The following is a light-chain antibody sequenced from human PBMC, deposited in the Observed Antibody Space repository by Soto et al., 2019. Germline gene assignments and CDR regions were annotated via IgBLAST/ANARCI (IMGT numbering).Light chain of an antibody. Sequence: DIQMTQSPSSVSASVGDRVSITCRASQGFSSWLAWYQQKPGKAPKLLIYAASSLQSGAPSRFSGSGSGTDFTLTISSLQPGDFATYYCQQANSFPLTFGGGTKVDIK. CDR1: QGFSSW. V-gene: IGKV1D-12*01. J-gene: IGKJ4*01. CDR2: AAS. CDR3: QQANSFPLT.